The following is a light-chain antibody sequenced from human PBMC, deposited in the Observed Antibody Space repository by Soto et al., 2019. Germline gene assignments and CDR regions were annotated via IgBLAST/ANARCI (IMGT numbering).Light chain of an antibody. Sequence: EKVMTQSPATLSMSPGERATLSCRASQSVSSCLAWYQQKPGQAPRLLIYGASTRATGIPARFSGSGSGTEFTLTISSLQSEDFAVYYCQQYSNWPSWTFGQGTKVEVK. CDR3: QQYSNWPSWT. J-gene: IGKJ1*01. CDR2: GAS. CDR1: QSVSSC. V-gene: IGKV3-15*01.